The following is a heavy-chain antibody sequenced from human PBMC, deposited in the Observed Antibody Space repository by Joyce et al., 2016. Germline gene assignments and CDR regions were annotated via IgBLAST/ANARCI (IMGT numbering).Heavy chain of an antibody. CDR1: GYSISRGYQ. Sequence: QVQLQESGPGLVKPSETLSLTCGVSGYSISRGYQWGWIRQSPGTGLEWIATISHSGSTCYSPSLKSRVTISLDTSKNHFSLRLNSVTAAETAVYWCARASWPLGGGSGDFDCWGQGTLVTVSS. CDR2: ISHSGST. V-gene: IGHV4-38-2*01. CDR3: ARASWPLGGGSGDFDC. D-gene: IGHD3-10*01. J-gene: IGHJ4*02.